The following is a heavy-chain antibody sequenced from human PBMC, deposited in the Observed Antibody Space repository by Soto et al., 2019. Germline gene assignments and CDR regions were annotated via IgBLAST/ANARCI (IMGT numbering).Heavy chain of an antibody. J-gene: IGHJ4*02. CDR2: IYYSGST. CDR3: ARRIDY. CDR1: RGSISNYY. V-gene: IGHV4-59*12. Sequence: SETLSLTCTVSRGSISNYYWSWIRQPPGKGLEWIAYIYYSGSTNYNPSLKSRVTISVDTSTNQFPLKLNSVTAADTAVYYCARRIDYWGQGTLVTVSS.